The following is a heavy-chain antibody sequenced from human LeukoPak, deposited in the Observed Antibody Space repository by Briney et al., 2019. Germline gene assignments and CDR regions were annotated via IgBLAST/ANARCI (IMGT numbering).Heavy chain of an antibody. D-gene: IGHD1-1*01. Sequence: GGSLRLSCVASGLTFGSHWMSWVRQAPAKGLEWVANIKQDASVKQYVGSVKGRFTISRDNAKNSLYLQMTSLRAEDTAVYYCARNDDVFDIWGQGTMVTVSS. J-gene: IGHJ3*02. CDR1: GLTFGSHW. CDR3: ARNDDVFDI. CDR2: IKQDASVK. V-gene: IGHV3-7*01.